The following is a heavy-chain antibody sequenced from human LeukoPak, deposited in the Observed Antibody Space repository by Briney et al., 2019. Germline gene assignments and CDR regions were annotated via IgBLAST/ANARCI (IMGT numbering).Heavy chain of an antibody. CDR1: GGTFSSYA. D-gene: IGHD4-23*01. J-gene: IGHJ6*02. CDR2: IIPMLGTA. CDR3: ARESLPYGGNSFGHYYGMDV. Sequence: SVKVSCKASGGTFSSYAISWVRQAPGQGLEWMGQIIPMLGTASYAQRFQGRVTLTADESTSTAYMELSSLRSEDTAVYYCARESLPYGGNSFGHYYGMDVWGQGTTVTVSS. V-gene: IGHV1-69*13.